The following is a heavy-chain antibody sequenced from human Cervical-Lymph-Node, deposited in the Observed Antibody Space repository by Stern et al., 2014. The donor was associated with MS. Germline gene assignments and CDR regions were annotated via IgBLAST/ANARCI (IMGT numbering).Heavy chain of an antibody. V-gene: IGHV1-69*12. CDR3: ALGGFGHYFEY. D-gene: IGHD3-10*01. CDR2: IIPIIGTA. Sequence: QDQLGQSGAEVQKPGSSVKVSCRASGGTFSSSDISWVRQAPGQGLEWMGGIIPIIGTANYAQKYQGRVTITADESTSTAYMELSSLRSEDTAIYYCALGGFGHYFEYWGQGTLVTVSS. CDR1: GGTFSSSD. J-gene: IGHJ4*02.